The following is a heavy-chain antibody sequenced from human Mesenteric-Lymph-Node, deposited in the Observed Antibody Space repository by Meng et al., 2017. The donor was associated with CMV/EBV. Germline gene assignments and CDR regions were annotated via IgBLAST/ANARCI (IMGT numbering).Heavy chain of an antibody. V-gene: IGHV4-34*01. J-gene: IGHJ5*02. CDR1: GGSFSGYY. D-gene: IGHD5-18*01. Sequence: SETLSLTCAVYGGSFSGYYWSWIRKPPGKGLEWIGEINHSGSTNYHPSLKSRVTISVDTSKNQFSLKLSSVTAADTAIYYCARVGDTYGYPRFDPWGQGTLVTVSS. CDR3: ARVGDTYGYPRFDP. CDR2: INHSGST.